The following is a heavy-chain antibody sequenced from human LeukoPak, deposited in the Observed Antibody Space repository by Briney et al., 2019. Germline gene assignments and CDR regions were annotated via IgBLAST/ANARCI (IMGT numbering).Heavy chain of an antibody. CDR2: IYYSGST. J-gene: IGHJ2*01. D-gene: IGHD5-18*01. V-gene: IGHV4-59*01. CDR1: GGSISSCY. CDR3: ARNSYGRYWYFDL. Sequence: SETLSLTCTVSGGSISSCYWSWIRQPPGKGLEWIGYIYYSGSTNYNPSLKSRVTISVDTSKNQFSLKLSSVTAADTAVYYCARNSYGRYWYFDLWGRGTLVTVSS.